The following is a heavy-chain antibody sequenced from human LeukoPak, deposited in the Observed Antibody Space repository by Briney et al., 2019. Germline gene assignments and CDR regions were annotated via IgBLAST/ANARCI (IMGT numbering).Heavy chain of an antibody. CDR2: MNPNSGNT. V-gene: IGHV1-8*01. CDR3: ARGKYSSSWWTTDPVDY. Sequence: ASVKVSCKASGYTFTSYDINWVRQATGQGLEWMGWMNPNSGNTGYAQKSQGRVTMTRNTSISTAYMELSSLRSEDTAVYYCARGKYSSSWWTTDPVDYWGQGTLVTVSS. J-gene: IGHJ4*02. D-gene: IGHD6-13*01. CDR1: GYTFTSYD.